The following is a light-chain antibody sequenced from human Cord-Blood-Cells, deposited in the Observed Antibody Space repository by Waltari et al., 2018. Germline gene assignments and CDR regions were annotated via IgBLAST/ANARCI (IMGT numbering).Light chain of an antibody. CDR3: SSYTSSSTYV. J-gene: IGLJ1*01. V-gene: IGLV2-14*01. Sequence: QSALTQPASVSGSPGQSITISRTGTSSDVGSYNYVPWYQQHPGKAPKLMIYDVSNRPSGVSNRFSGSKSGNTASLTISGLQAEDEADYYCSSYTSSSTYVFGTGTKVTVL. CDR1: SSDVGSYNY. CDR2: DVS.